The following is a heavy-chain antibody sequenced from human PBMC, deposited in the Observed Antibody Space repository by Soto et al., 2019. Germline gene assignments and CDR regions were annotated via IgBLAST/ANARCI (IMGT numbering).Heavy chain of an antibody. D-gene: IGHD1-1*01. CDR1: GYTFTSYG. V-gene: IGHV1-18*01. J-gene: IGHJ4*02. Sequence: QVQLVQSGAEVKKPGASVKVSCKTSGYTFTSYGINWVRQAPGQGLEWMGWISAYNGNTNYAQNLQGRLTMTTDASAVTDPMGLRSLKSDDTAVYYCARGGAGNWEGVGGDDHWGQGTLVTVSS. CDR2: ISAYNGNT. CDR3: ARGGAGNWEGVGGDDH.